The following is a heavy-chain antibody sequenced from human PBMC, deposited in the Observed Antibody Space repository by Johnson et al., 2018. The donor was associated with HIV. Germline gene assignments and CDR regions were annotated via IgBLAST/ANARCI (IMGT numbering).Heavy chain of an antibody. D-gene: IGHD2-15*01. V-gene: IGHV3-7*02. CDR2: IKQDGSEK. Sequence: VQLVESGGGLVQPGGSLRLSCAASGFTFSSYWMSWVRQAPGKGLEWVANIKQDGSEKYYVDSVKGRFTISRDKAKNSLYLQMNRLRAEDTAVYYCARKSCSGVSCYSLVEAFDIWGQGTMVTVSS. CDR3: ARKSCSGVSCYSLVEAFDI. CDR1: GFTFSSYW. J-gene: IGHJ3*02.